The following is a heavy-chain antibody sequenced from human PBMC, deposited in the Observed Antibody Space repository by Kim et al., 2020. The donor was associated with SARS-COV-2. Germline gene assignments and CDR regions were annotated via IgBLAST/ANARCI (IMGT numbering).Heavy chain of an antibody. D-gene: IGHD2-2*01. CDR3: ARRVVPAAKVDP. CDR2: INHSGST. CDR1: GGSFSGYY. J-gene: IGHJ5*02. Sequence: SETLSLTCAVYGGSFSGYYWSWIRQPPGKGLEWIGEINHSGSTNYNPSLKSRVTISVDTSKNQFSLKLSSVTAADTAVYYCARRVVPAAKVDPWGQGTLVTVSS. V-gene: IGHV4-34*01.